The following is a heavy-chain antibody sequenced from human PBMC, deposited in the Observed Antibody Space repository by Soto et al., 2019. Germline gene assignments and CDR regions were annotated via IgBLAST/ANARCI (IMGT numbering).Heavy chain of an antibody. CDR3: ARHKYSGYDTEVFDY. J-gene: IGHJ4*02. V-gene: IGHV4-59*08. CDR2: IYYSGST. Sequence: QVQLQESGPGLVKPSETLSLTCTVSGGSISSYYWSWIRQPPGKGLEWIGYIYYSGSTNYNPSLKSRVTISVDTSKNQISLKLSSVTAADTAVYYCARHKYSGYDTEVFDYWGQGTLVTVSS. D-gene: IGHD5-12*01. CDR1: GGSISSYY.